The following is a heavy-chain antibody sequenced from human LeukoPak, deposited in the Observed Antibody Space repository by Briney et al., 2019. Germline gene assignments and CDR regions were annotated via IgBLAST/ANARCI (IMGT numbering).Heavy chain of an antibody. J-gene: IGHJ6*02. V-gene: IGHV1-46*01. Sequence: ASVKVSCKASGYTFTGYYMHWVRQAPGQGLEWMGIINPSGGSTSYAQKFQGRVTMTRDTSTSTVYMELSSLRSEDTAVYYCARTYSSSREGGYYYYGMDVWGQGTTVTVSS. CDR2: INPSGGST. D-gene: IGHD6-13*01. CDR3: ARTYSSSREGGYYYYGMDV. CDR1: GYTFTGYY.